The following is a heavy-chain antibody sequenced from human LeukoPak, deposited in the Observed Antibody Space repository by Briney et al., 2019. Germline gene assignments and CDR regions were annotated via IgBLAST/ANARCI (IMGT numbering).Heavy chain of an antibody. CDR3: ARAHYDILTGYYTWWGNWFDP. V-gene: IGHV4-59*08. J-gene: IGHJ5*02. CDR2: IYYSGST. Sequence: SETLSLTCTVSGGSISNYYWNWIRQPPGQGLEWIGHIYYSGSTNYNPSLKSRVTISVDTSKNQFSLKLSSVTAADTAVYYCARAHYDILTGYYTWWGNWFDPWGQGTLVTVSS. D-gene: IGHD3-9*01. CDR1: GGSISNYY.